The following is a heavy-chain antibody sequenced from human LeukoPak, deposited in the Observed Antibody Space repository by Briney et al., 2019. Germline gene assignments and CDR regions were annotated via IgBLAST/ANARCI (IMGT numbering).Heavy chain of an antibody. CDR3: ARDRVAGWFDH. J-gene: IGHJ5*02. Sequence: PSETLSLTCTVPGGSIRSYYWSWIRQPPGKGLEWIGYSSYSGATNYNPSLKSRVTISVDTTKNQFSLRMRSVTAAATAVYYCARDRVAGWFDHWGQGTLVTVSS. CDR1: GGSIRSYY. V-gene: IGHV4-59*01. CDR2: SSYSGAT. D-gene: IGHD3-3*01.